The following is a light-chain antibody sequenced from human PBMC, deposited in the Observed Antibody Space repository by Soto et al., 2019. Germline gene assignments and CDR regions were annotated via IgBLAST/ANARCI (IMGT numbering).Light chain of an antibody. Sequence: EIVMTQSPATLSVSPGERATLSCRASQSVRSNLAWYQQKPGQAPRLLIYGASTRATGIPARFSGSGSGTEFTRTISSLKSEEFAVYYCQQYNNWPPMYTCGQGTKLESK. J-gene: IGKJ2*01. V-gene: IGKV3-15*01. CDR2: GAS. CDR1: QSVRSN. CDR3: QQYNNWPPMYT.